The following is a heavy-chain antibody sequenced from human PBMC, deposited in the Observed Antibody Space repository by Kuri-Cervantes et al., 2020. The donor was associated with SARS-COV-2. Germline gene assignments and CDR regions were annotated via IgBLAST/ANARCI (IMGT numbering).Heavy chain of an antibody. CDR1: GFTFTSHA. Sequence: GGSLRLSCAVSGFTFTSHAMHWVRQAPGKGLEWVALISYDGSNKFYAGSVKGRFTISRDNSKNTLYLQMNSLRAEDTAVYYCAKQPGYNWNYLDYWGQGTLVTVSS. J-gene: IGHJ4*02. CDR2: ISYDGSNK. V-gene: IGHV3-30*18. D-gene: IGHD1-20*01. CDR3: AKQPGYNWNYLDY.